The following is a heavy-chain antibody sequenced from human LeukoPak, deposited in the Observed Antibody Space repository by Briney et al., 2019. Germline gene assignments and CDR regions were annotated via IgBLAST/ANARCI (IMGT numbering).Heavy chain of an antibody. Sequence: SETLSLTCAVYGGSFSGYYWSWIRQPPGKGLEWIGEINHSGSTNYNPSLKSRVTTSVDTSKNQFSLKLSSVTAADTAVYYCARGGRSYFQSNFDYWGQGTLVTVSS. CDR2: INHSGST. J-gene: IGHJ4*02. CDR1: GGSFSGYY. D-gene: IGHD1-26*01. CDR3: ARGGRSYFQSNFDY. V-gene: IGHV4-34*01.